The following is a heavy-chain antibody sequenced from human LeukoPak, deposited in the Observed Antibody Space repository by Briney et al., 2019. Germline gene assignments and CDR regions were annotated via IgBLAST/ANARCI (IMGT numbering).Heavy chain of an antibody. CDR2: INPNSGGT. J-gene: IGHJ6*03. D-gene: IGHD1-26*01. CDR3: AMYSGSYRPYYYYYYMDV. V-gene: IGHV1-2*02. Sequence: ASVKVSCKASGYTFTGYYMHWVRQAPGQGLEWMGWINPNSGGTNYAQKFQGRVTMTRDTSISTAYMELSRLRSDDTAVYYCAMYSGSYRPYYYYYYMDVWGKGTTVTVSS. CDR1: GYTFTGYY.